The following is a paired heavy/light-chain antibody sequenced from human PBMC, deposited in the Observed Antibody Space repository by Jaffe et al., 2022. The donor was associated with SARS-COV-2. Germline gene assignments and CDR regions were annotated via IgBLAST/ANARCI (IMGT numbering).Light chain of an antibody. CDR1: TGAVTSGHY. V-gene: IGLV7-46*01. CDR3: LLSYSGARLNYVV. J-gene: IGLJ2*01. CDR2: DTS. Sequence: QAVVTQEPSLTVSPGGTVTLTCGSSTGAVTSGHYPYWFQQKPGQAPRTLIYDTSNKHSWTPARFSGSLLGGKAALTLSGAQPEDEAEYYCLLSYSGARLNYVVFGGGTKLTVL.
Heavy chain of an antibody. D-gene: IGHD2-15*01. Sequence: QVQLVQSGAEVKKPGASVKVSCKASGYTFTGYYMHWVRQAPGQGLEWMGRINPNSGGTNYAQKFQGRVTMTRDTSISTAYMELSRLRSDDTAVYYCARGRDVVVVAATQRFDPWGQGTLVTVSS. J-gene: IGHJ5*02. CDR2: INPNSGGT. CDR3: ARGRDVVVVAATQRFDP. V-gene: IGHV1-2*06. CDR1: GYTFTGYY.